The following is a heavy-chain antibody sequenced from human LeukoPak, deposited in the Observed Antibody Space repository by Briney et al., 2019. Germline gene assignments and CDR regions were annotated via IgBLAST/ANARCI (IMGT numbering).Heavy chain of an antibody. D-gene: IGHD2-2*01. J-gene: IGHJ4*02. CDR3: ARDRSVVVPAATVDY. Sequence: ASVKVSCKASGYTFTGYYMHWVRQAPGQGLEWMRWINPNSGGTNYAQKFPRRVTMTRDTSISTAYMELSRLRSDDTAVYYCARDRSVVVPAATVDYWGQGTLVTVSS. CDR1: GYTFTGYY. CDR2: INPNSGGT. V-gene: IGHV1-2*02.